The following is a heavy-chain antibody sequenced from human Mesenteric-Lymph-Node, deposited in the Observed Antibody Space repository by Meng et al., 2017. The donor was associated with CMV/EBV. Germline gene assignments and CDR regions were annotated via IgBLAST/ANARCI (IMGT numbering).Heavy chain of an antibody. CDR3: ARGLDYSSSWYGYYYYGMDV. D-gene: IGHD6-13*01. CDR1: GYTFTGYY. J-gene: IGHJ6*02. Sequence: ASVKVSCKASGYTFTGYYMHWVRQAPGQGLEWMGWINPNSGGTNYAQKFQGRVTMTRDTSISTAYMELSSLRSEDTAVYYCARGLDYSSSWYGYYYYGMDVWGQGTTVTVSS. CDR2: INPNSGGT. V-gene: IGHV1-2*02.